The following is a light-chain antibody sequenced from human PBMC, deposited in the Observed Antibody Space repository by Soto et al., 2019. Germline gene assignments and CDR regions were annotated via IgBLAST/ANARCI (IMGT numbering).Light chain of an antibody. J-gene: IGLJ1*01. CDR2: DVS. V-gene: IGLV2-14*01. Sequence: QSALTQPASVSGSPGQWITISCTGTSSDVGGYNYVSWYQQHPGRAPKLMIYDVSIRPSGVSNRFSGSKSGNTASLTISGLQAEDEADYYCSSYTSSSTDVFGTGTKLTVL. CDR1: SSDVGGYNY. CDR3: SSYTSSSTDV.